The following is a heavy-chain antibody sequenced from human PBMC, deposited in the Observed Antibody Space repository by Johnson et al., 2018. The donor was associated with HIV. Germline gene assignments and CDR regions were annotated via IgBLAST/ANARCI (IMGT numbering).Heavy chain of an antibody. Sequence: VQLLESRGVLVQPGGSLRLSCAASGFTFSSYAMSWVRQAPGKGLEWVSAISGSGDSTYYADPVKGRFTISRDNSKNTLYLQMNSLRAEDTAVYYCACLAHDAFDIWGQGTMVTVSS. J-gene: IGHJ3*02. CDR2: ISGSGDST. CDR1: GFTFSSYA. V-gene: IGHV3-23*01. CDR3: ACLAHDAFDI. D-gene: IGHD3-16*01.